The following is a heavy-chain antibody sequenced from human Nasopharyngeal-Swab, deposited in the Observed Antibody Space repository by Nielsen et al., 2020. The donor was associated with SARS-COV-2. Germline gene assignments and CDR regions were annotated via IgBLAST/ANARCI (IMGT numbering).Heavy chain of an antibody. CDR2: INSDGSRT. CDR3: ARDFDKTGD. V-gene: IGHV3-74*01. Sequence: GESLKISCAVSGFTFSDSWIHWVRQAPGKGLVWVSRINSDGSRTGYADSVKGRFTISRDNAKNTLYLQMNSLRAEDTAVYYCARDFDKTGDWGQGTPVTVSS. CDR1: GFTFSDSW. D-gene: IGHD7-27*01. J-gene: IGHJ4*02.